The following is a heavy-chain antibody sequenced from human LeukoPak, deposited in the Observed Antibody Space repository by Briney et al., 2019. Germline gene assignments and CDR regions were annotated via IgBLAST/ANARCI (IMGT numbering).Heavy chain of an antibody. CDR2: ISGSGGST. D-gene: IGHD2-21*01. CDR1: GFTFSSYA. CDR3: AKGPHVVVVPGPNWFDP. J-gene: IGHJ5*02. V-gene: IGHV3-23*01. Sequence: GGSLRLSCAASGFTFSSYAMSWVRQAPGKGLEWVSAISGSGGSTYYADSVKGRFTISRDNSKNTLYLQMNSLRAEDTAVYYCAKGPHVVVVPGPNWFDPWGQGTLVTVSS.